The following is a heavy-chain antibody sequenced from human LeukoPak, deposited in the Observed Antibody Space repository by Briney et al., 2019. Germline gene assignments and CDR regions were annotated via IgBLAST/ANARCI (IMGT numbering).Heavy chain of an antibody. CDR3: AADFWSGYSPPYGMDV. CDR1: GFTFTSSA. D-gene: IGHD3-3*01. Sequence: GASVKVSCKASGFTFTSSAMQWVRQARGQRLEWIGWIVVGSGNTNYAQKFQERVTITRDMSTSTAYMELGSLRSEDTAVYYCAADFWSGYSPPYGMDVWGQGTTVTVSS. V-gene: IGHV1-58*02. J-gene: IGHJ6*02. CDR2: IVVGSGNT.